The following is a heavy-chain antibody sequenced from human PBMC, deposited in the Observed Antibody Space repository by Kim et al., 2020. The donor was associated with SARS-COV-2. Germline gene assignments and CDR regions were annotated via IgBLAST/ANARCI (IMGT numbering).Heavy chain of an antibody. D-gene: IGHD5-18*01. V-gene: IGHV3-74*03. CDR1: GFTFSSYW. J-gene: IGHJ5*02. Sequence: GGSLRLSCVASGFTFSSYWMHWVRQAPGKGLVWVSRINGGGVTTYADSVKGRFTISRDNAKNTLYLQMNSLRAEDTAVYYCARDPDLRGYSFAESWGQG. CDR3: ARDPDLRGYSFAES. CDR2: INGGGVT.